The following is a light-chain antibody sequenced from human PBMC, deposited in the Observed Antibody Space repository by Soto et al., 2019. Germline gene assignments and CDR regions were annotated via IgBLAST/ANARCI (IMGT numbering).Light chain of an antibody. CDR3: QQYFGSYWT. J-gene: IGKJ1*01. Sequence: EIVLTQSPGTLSSSPGERATLSCRASQSIDNRYLAWYQHKPGQAPRLLIYATSSRATGIPDRFGGSGSGTDFTLTINSLETEDFDAYYCQQYFGSYWTFGQGTKVDIK. CDR2: ATS. V-gene: IGKV3-20*01. CDR1: QSIDNRY.